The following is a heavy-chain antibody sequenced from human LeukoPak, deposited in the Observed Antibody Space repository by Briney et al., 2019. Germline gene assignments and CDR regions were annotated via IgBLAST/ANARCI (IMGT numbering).Heavy chain of an antibody. CDR3: ARDLSDTRGGYFDY. V-gene: IGHV4-59*01. CDR1: GVSISNYY. D-gene: IGHD3-16*01. J-gene: IGHJ4*02. CDR2: MYYIEST. Sequence: SETLSLTCTVSGVSISNYYWCWIWQPPRRGLGWMGYMYYIESTNYNPSLKSRVTISVDTSKNQFSLKLSSVTAADTAVYFCARDLSDTRGGYFDYWGQGTLVTVSS.